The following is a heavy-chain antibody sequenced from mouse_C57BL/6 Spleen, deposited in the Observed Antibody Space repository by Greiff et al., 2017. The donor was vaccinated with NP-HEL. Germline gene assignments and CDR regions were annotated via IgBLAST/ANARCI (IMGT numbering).Heavy chain of an antibody. J-gene: IGHJ4*01. Sequence: QVQLKESGTELVKPGASVKLSCKASGYTFTSYWMHWVKQRPGQGLEWIGNINPSNGGTNYNEKFKSKATLTVDKSSSTAYMQLSSLTSEDSAVYYCARRTTVVDYAMDYWGQGTSVTVSS. V-gene: IGHV1-53*01. D-gene: IGHD1-1*01. CDR3: ARRTTVVDYAMDY. CDR2: INPSNGGT. CDR1: GYTFTSYW.